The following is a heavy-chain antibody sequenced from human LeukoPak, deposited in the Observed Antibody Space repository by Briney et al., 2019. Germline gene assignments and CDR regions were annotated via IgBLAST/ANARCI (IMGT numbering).Heavy chain of an antibody. J-gene: IGHJ4*02. CDR1: GFTFDDYA. V-gene: IGHV3-9*01. D-gene: IGHD1-26*01. Sequence: GGSLRLSCAASGFTFDDYAMHWVRQAPGKGLEWVSGISRNSGSIGYADSVKGRFTISRDNAKNSLYLQMNSLRAEDTALYYCAKAEQGNYFDYWGQGTLVTVSS. CDR2: ISRNSGSI. CDR3: AKAEQGNYFDY.